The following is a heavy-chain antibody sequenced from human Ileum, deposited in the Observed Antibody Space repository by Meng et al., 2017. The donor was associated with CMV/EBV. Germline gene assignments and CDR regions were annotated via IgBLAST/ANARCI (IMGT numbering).Heavy chain of an antibody. D-gene: IGHD3-9*01. V-gene: IGHV4-39*07. CDR1: GRSISRSTYY. J-gene: IGHJ4*02. Sequence: LQAPGWGPGPGKPSETLSPSCTVSGRSISRSTYYWGWIRQPPGKGLEWVGRISYSGRTDGNPYLESRVTISVATSKNQFSLRLSSVTAADTAVYYCADGIKTGIVDYWGQGTLVTVS. CDR2: ISYSGRT. CDR3: ADGIKTGIVDY.